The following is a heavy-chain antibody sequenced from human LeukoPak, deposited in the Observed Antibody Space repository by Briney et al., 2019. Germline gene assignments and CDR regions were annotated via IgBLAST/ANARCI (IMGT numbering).Heavy chain of an antibody. J-gene: IGHJ4*02. Sequence: PGGSLRLSCAASGFTFSSYAMSWVRQAPGKGLEWVAFIRYDGSNKYYADSVKGRFTISRDNSKNTLYLQMNSLRAEDTAVYYCAKGVVPAAIGYFDYWGQGTLVTVSS. CDR3: AKGVVPAAIGYFDY. CDR1: GFTFSSYA. CDR2: IRYDGSNK. V-gene: IGHV3-30*02. D-gene: IGHD2-2*01.